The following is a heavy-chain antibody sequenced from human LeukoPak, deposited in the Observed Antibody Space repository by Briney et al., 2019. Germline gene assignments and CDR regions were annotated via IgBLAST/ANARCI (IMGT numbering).Heavy chain of an antibody. CDR2: IIPIFGTA. Sequence: GASVKVSCKASGGTFSSYAISWVRQAPGQGLEWMGRIIPIFGTANYAQKFQGRVTITADKSTSTAYMELSSLRSEDTAVYYCASLDFDWPSGAFDIWGQGTMVTVSS. CDR3: ASLDFDWPSGAFDI. V-gene: IGHV1-69*06. J-gene: IGHJ3*02. D-gene: IGHD3-9*01. CDR1: GGTFSSYA.